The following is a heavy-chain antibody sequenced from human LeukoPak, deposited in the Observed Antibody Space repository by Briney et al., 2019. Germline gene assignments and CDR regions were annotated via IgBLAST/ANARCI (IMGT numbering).Heavy chain of an antibody. D-gene: IGHD3-22*01. V-gene: IGHV3-43*01. CDR2: VSWDGDTT. J-gene: IGHJ3*02. Sequence: QSGGSLRLSCAVSGFTFDDYIMHWVRQAPRKGLEWVSLVSWDGDTTYYADSVKGRFTISRDNSKNSLYLQMNSLRTEDTALYYCAKARGLIGGAFDIWGQGTMVTVSS. CDR3: AKARGLIGGAFDI. CDR1: GFTFDDYI.